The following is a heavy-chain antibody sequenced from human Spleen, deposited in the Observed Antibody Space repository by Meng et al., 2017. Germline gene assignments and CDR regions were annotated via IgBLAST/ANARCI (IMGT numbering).Heavy chain of an antibody. CDR1: GGSISSGSYY. D-gene: IGHD3-16*01. CDR2: IYTSGST. Sequence: SETLSLTCTVSGGSISSGSYYWSWIRQPAGKGLEWIGRIYTSGSTNYNPSLKSRVTISVDTSKNQFSLKLSSVTAADTAVYYCARKIMEPHDAFDIWGQGTMVTVSS. V-gene: IGHV4-61*02. J-gene: IGHJ3*02. CDR3: ARKIMEPHDAFDI.